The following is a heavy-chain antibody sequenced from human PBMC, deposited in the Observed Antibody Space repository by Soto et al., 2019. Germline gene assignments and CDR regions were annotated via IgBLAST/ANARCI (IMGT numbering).Heavy chain of an antibody. CDR1: GFTFSSYW. D-gene: IGHD3-3*01. CDR3: ATEVWVYYDFWSGYSDY. Sequence: EVQLVESGGGLVQPGGSLRLSCAASGFTFSSYWMSWVRQAPGKGLEWVANIKEEGSDMYYVDSVKGRFTISRDNAKTSLYLQMNSLRAEDTAVYYCATEVWVYYDFWSGYSDYWGQGTLVTVSS. J-gene: IGHJ4*02. V-gene: IGHV3-7*01. CDR2: IKEEGSDM.